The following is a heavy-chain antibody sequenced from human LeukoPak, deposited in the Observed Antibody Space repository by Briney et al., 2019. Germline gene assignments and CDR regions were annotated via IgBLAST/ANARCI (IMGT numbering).Heavy chain of an antibody. CDR1: GFTFSSHW. J-gene: IGHJ3*02. CDR2: IKQDGSEK. D-gene: IGHD2-15*01. CDR3: ARPLKYCSGGSCYAFDI. V-gene: IGHV3-7*01. Sequence: GGSLRLSCAASGFTFSSHWMSWVRQAPGKGLEWVANIKQDGSEKYYVDSVKGRFTISRDNAKNSLYLQMNSLRAEDTAVYYCARPLKYCSGGSCYAFDIWGQGTMVTVSS.